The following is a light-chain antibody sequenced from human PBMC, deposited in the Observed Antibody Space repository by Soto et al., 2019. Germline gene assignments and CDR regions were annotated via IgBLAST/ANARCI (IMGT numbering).Light chain of an antibody. CDR1: QGISSY. Sequence: THLTQSPASLSASVGDRVTITCRASQGISSYLGWYQQKPGKAPNLLIYAASTLQSGVPSRFSGGGSGTDFTLTISSLQPDDFATYYCQQYDTYSRTFGQGTKVDIK. J-gene: IGKJ1*01. V-gene: IGKV1-9*01. CDR2: AAS. CDR3: QQYDTYSRT.